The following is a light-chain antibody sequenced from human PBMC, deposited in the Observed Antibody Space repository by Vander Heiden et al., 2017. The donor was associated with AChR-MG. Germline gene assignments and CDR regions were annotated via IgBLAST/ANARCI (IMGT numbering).Light chain of an antibody. CDR3: GAWDDSLNGVL. J-gene: IGLJ2*01. Sequence: QSVLTQPPSASGTPGQRVTISCSGSGSNIGSHTVNWYQQLPGTAPKLLIYSNNQRPSGVPDRFSGSKSGTSASLAISGLQSEDEADYYCGAWDDSLNGVLFGGGTKLTVL. V-gene: IGLV1-44*01. CDR1: GSNIGSHT. CDR2: SNN.